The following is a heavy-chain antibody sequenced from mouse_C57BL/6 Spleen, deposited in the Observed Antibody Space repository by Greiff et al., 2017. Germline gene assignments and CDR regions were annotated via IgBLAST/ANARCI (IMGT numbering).Heavy chain of an antibody. J-gene: IGHJ3*01. Sequence: VMLVESGPGLVAPSQSLSITCTVSGFSLTSYGVSWVRQPPGKGLEWLGVIWGDGSTNYHSALISRLSLSKDNSKSQVFLKLNSLQTDDTATYYCAKWELSTGKGAYWGQGTLVTVSA. V-gene: IGHV2-3*01. CDR2: IWGDGST. D-gene: IGHD4-1*02. CDR3: AKWELSTGKGAY. CDR1: GFSLTSYG.